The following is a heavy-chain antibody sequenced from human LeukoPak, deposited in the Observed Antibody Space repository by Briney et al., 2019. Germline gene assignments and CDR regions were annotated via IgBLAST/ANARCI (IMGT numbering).Heavy chain of an antibody. Sequence: PGGSLGLSCAASGFTFSSYWMHWVRQAPGKGLVWVSRINSDGSSTSYADSVKGRFTISRDNAKNTLYLQMNSLRAEDTAVYYCARGIMITFGGSLDYWGQGTLVTVSS. CDR1: GFTFSSYW. V-gene: IGHV3-74*01. CDR3: ARGIMITFGGSLDY. CDR2: INSDGSST. J-gene: IGHJ4*02. D-gene: IGHD3-16*01.